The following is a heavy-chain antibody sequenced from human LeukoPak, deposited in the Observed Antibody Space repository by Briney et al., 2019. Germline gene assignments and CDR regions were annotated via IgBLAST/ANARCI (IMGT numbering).Heavy chain of an antibody. J-gene: IGHJ4*02. V-gene: IGHV4-39*01. Sequence: SETLSLTCTVSGGSISSSSYYWGWIRQPPGKGLEWIGSIYYSGSTYYNPSLKSRVTISVDTSKNQFSLKLSSVTAADTAVYYCARQNRPYIFSDYWGRGTLVTVSS. CDR3: ARQNRPYIFSDY. CDR2: IYYSGST. D-gene: IGHD3-9*01. CDR1: GGSISSSSYY.